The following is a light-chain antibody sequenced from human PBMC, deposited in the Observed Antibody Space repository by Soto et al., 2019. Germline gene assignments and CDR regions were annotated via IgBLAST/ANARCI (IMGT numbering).Light chain of an antibody. V-gene: IGKV3-15*01. Sequence: EIVMTQSPATLSVSPGERATLSCRASQSVSSNLAWYQQKLGQAPRLLIYGASTRATDIPTRFTGSGYATEFTLTISSLQSEDSAVYYCQQYNTWPGMYTFVQGTKVEI. CDR2: GAS. J-gene: IGKJ2*01. CDR3: QQYNTWPGMYT. CDR1: QSVSSN.